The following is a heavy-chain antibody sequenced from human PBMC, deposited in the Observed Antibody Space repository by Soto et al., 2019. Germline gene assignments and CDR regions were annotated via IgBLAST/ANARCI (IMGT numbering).Heavy chain of an antibody. CDR2: ISGYTRHT. D-gene: IGHD1-26*01. CDR1: GYTFSTYG. J-gene: IGHJ4*02. V-gene: IGHV1-18*01. CDR3: ARERRWEPLLY. Sequence: VQLVQSGGEVKKPGASVKVSCKASGYTFSTYGITWVRQAPGQGLEWMGWISGYTRHTNYAQKCEDRATMTTDTSTSTAHRERKGLTSDDTAVYFCARERRWEPLLYWGQGTLVTVSS.